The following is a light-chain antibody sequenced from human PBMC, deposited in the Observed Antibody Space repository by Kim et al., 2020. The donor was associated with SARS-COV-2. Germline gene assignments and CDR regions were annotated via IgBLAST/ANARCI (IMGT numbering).Light chain of an antibody. J-gene: IGKJ2*01. CDR3: QQYYSYPYT. Sequence: SASVGDRVTITCRASQSISRWLAWHQQKPGKAPKLLIYDASSLEGGVPSRFSGSGSGTEFTLTISSLQPDDFATYYCQQYYSYPYTFGQGTKLEI. CDR2: DAS. CDR1: QSISRW. V-gene: IGKV1-5*01.